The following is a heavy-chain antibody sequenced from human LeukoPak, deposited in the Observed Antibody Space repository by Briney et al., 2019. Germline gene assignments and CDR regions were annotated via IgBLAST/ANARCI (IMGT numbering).Heavy chain of an antibody. CDR1: GYTFTGYY. CDR3: ASDSGGDYDRADAFDV. J-gene: IGHJ3*01. CDR2: INPNSGGA. V-gene: IGHV1-2*02. D-gene: IGHD4-17*01. Sequence: ASVKVSCKASGYTFTGYYIHWVRQAPGQGLEWMGWINPNSGGANYAQNFQGRVTMTRDTSISTAYMELSRLRSDDTAAYYCASDSGGDYDRADAFDVWGQGTMDTVSS.